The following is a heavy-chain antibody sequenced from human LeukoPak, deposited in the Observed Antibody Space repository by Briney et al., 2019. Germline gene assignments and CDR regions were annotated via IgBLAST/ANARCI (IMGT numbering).Heavy chain of an antibody. CDR2: IYHSGSS. D-gene: IGHD3-10*01. J-gene: IGHJ4*02. V-gene: IGHV4-39*01. Sequence: PSETLSLTCTVSGGSISSSSYYWGWIRQPPGKGLEWIGSIYHSGSSYYNTSLKSRVTISVDTSKNQFSLKLSSVTAADTAVYYCARHSSYYGNFDYWGQGTLVTVSS. CDR1: GGSISSSSYY. CDR3: ARHSSYYGNFDY.